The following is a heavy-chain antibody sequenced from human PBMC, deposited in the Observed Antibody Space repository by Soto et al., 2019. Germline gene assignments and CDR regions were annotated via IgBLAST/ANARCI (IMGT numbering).Heavy chain of an antibody. V-gene: IGHV1-18*01. CDR3: GRHVGYYGAGSYYYRQSNWFDP. D-gene: IGHD3-10*01. CDR1: GYTFTSYG. CDR2: ISAYNGNT. J-gene: IGHJ5*02. Sequence: QVQLVQSGAEVKKPGASVKVSCKASGYTFTSYGISWVRQAPGQGLEWMGWISAYNGNTNYAQKLQGRVTMTTDTSTSTGYMELRILRSDDTAVQYRGRHVGYYGAGSYYYRQSNWFDPWGQGTLVTVSS.